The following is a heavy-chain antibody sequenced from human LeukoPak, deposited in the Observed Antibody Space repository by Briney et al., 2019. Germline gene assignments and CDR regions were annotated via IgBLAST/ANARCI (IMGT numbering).Heavy chain of an antibody. CDR3: VRDPHCSGGSCYSVGFDY. V-gene: IGHV3-7*01. Sequence: GGSLRLSCAASGFTFSTYWMSWVRQAPGKGLEWVADIKQDGSEKHYVDSVKGRFTVSRDNAKNSLYLQMNNLRAEDTAIYHCVRDPHCSGGSCYSVGFDYWGQGVLVTVSS. CDR1: GFTFSTYW. J-gene: IGHJ4*02. CDR2: IKQDGSEK. D-gene: IGHD2-15*01.